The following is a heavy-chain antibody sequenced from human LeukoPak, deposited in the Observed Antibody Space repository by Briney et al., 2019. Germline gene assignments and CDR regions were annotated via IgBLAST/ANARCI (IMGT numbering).Heavy chain of an antibody. Sequence: GGSLRLSCAASGFTFSSYAMSWVRQAPGKGLEWVSAISGSGGNTYYADSVKGRFTISRDNSKNTLYLQMHSLRAEDTAVYYCATFERPVAGPYNWFDPWGPGTLVTVSS. CDR1: GFTFSSYA. D-gene: IGHD6-19*01. CDR3: ATFERPVAGPYNWFDP. J-gene: IGHJ5*02. CDR2: ISGSGGNT. V-gene: IGHV3-23*01.